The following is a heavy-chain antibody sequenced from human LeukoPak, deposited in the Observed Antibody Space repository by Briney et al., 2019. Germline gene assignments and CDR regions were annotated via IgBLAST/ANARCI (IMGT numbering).Heavy chain of an antibody. J-gene: IGHJ3*02. D-gene: IGHD2-21*01. CDR3: AKHSPYPLGAFDI. V-gene: IGHV3-23*01. CDR2: ISGSGGST. CDR1: GFTVSSNY. Sequence: GGSLRLSCAASGFTVSSNYMSWVRQAPGKGLEWVSAISGSGGSTYYADSVKGRFTISRDNSKNTLYLQMNSLRAEDTAVYYCAKHSPYPLGAFDIWGQGTMVTVSS.